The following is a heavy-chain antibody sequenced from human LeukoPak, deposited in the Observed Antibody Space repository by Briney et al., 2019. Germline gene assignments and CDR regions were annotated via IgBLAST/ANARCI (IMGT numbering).Heavy chain of an antibody. V-gene: IGHV5-51*01. CDR3: ARHVSGLGSEALV. CDR1: GYSFTSYW. D-gene: IGHD3-10*01. J-gene: IGHJ4*02. Sequence: GESLKISCKGSGYSFTSYWIGWVRQMPGKGLEWMGIIYPGGSDTRYSPSFQGQVTISADKSISTAYLQWSSLKASDTAMYYCARHVSGLGSEALVWGQGTLVTVSS. CDR2: IYPGGSDT.